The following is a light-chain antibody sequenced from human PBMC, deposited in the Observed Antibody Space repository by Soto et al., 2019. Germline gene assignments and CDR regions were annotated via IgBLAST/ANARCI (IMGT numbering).Light chain of an antibody. CDR1: ASISSW. CDR3: QQYGA. Sequence: DIQMIQSPSTLSASVGDRVTITCRASASISSWLAWYQQQPGKAPKLLIYKSSILENGVPSRFSGGGSGTEFTLTISSLQPDDFATYYCQQYGAFGQGTMVDVK. V-gene: IGKV1-5*03. J-gene: IGKJ1*01. CDR2: KSS.